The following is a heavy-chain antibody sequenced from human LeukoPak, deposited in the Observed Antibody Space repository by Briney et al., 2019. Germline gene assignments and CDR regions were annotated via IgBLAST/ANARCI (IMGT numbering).Heavy chain of an antibody. CDR1: GFTFSSYA. J-gene: IGHJ4*02. V-gene: IGHV3-30-3*01. CDR3: ARDLWGAVAARDPFDY. Sequence: PGGSLRLSCVASGFTFSSYAIHWVRQAPGKGLEWVAVISYDGANKYYADSVKGRFTVSRDNSKNTMYLQVNSLRPEDTAVYYCARDLWGAVAARDPFDYWGQGTLVTVSS. D-gene: IGHD6-19*01. CDR2: ISYDGANK.